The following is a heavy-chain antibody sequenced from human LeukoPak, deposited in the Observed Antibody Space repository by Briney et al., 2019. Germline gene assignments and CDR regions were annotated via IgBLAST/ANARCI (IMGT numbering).Heavy chain of an antibody. CDR1: GGSISSYY. CDR2: IYYSGST. Sequence: SESLSLTCTVSGGSISSYYWSWIRQRPGKGQEWIGYIYYSGSTNYNPSLKSRVTISVDTSKNQFSLKLSSGTAADTAVYYCARAWYYYGMDVWGQGSTVTVSS. J-gene: IGHJ6*02. CDR3: ARAWYYYGMDV. V-gene: IGHV4-59*01.